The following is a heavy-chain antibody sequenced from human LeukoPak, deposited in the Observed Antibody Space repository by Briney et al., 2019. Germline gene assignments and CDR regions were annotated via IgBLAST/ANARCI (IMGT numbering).Heavy chain of an antibody. Sequence: PSETLSLICTVSGGSISSYYWSWIRQPLGKGLEWVGYIYYSGSSNHNPSLKSRVTTSVDTSKNQLSLNLTSVTAADTAVYYCAARERLDWILYWGQGTLVTVSS. CDR1: GGSISSYY. J-gene: IGHJ4*02. CDR2: IYYSGSS. D-gene: IGHD3-9*01. CDR3: AARERLDWILY. V-gene: IGHV4-59*01.